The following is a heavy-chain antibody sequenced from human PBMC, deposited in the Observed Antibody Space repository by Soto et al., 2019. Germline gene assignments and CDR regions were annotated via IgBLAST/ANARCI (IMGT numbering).Heavy chain of an antibody. CDR3: AREGYCISTSCYASALDY. D-gene: IGHD2-2*01. J-gene: IGHJ4*02. Sequence: QVQLVQSGAEVKKPGASVKVSCKASGYTFTSYGISWVRQAPGQGLEWMGWISAYNGNTDYPQKLQDRVTRTTDTSTSTAYMELRSLRSDDTAVYYCAREGYCISTSCYASALDYWGQGTLVTVSS. V-gene: IGHV1-18*01. CDR2: ISAYNGNT. CDR1: GYTFTSYG.